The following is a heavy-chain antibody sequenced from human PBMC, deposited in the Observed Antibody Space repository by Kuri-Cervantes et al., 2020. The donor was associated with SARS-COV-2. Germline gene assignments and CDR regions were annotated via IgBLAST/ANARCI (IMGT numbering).Heavy chain of an antibody. Sequence: SETLSLTCTVSGGSISSYYWSWIRQPPGKGLEWIGEINHSGSTNYNPSLKSRVTISVDTSKNQFSLKLSSVTAADTAVYYCARVDSSSVDYWGQGTLVTVSS. CDR1: GGSISSYY. V-gene: IGHV4-34*01. CDR3: ARVDSSSVDY. CDR2: INHSGST. J-gene: IGHJ4*02. D-gene: IGHD6-6*01.